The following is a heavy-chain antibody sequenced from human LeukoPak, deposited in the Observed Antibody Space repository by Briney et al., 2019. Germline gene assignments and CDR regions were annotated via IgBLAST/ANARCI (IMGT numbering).Heavy chain of an antibody. CDR3: ARGVKANYYGSGSYYKSSFHYYYYYMDV. V-gene: IGHV4-34*01. D-gene: IGHD3-10*01. CDR1: GYSISSGYY. CDR2: INHSGST. J-gene: IGHJ6*03. Sequence: PSETLSLTCAVSGYSISSGYYWSWIRQPPGKGLEWIGEINHSGSTNYNPSLKSRVTISVDTSKNQFSLKLSSVTAADTAVYYCARGVKANYYGSGSYYKSSFHYYYYYMDVWGKGTTVTVSS.